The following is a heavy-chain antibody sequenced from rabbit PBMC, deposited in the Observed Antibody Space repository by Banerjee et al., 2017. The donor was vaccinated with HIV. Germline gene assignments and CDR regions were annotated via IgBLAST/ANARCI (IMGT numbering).Heavy chain of an antibody. CDR2: IYAGSSGST. J-gene: IGHJ4*01. Sequence: QSLEESGGDLVKPGTSLTLTCTASGFDLSIYYMCWVRQAPGKGLEWIGCIYAGSSGSTYYASWAKGRFTISRTSSTTVTLQMTSLTAADTATYFCARDLAAVTGWNFGLWGQGTLVTVS. V-gene: IGHV1S40*01. D-gene: IGHD7-1*01. CDR1: GFDLSIYY. CDR3: ARDLAAVTGWNFGL.